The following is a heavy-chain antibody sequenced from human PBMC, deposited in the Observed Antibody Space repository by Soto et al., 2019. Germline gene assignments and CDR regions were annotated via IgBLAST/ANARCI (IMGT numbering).Heavy chain of an antibody. CDR1: GYSFTSYW. D-gene: IGHD2-8*01. Sequence: PGESLKISCKGSGYSFTSYWISWVRQMPGKGLEWMGRIDPSDSYTNYSPSFQGHVTISAGKSISTAYLQWSSLKASDTAMYYCARLIVLMVYATVERYGMDVWGQGTTVTVSS. CDR3: ARLIVLMVYATVERYGMDV. J-gene: IGHJ6*02. CDR2: IDPSDSYT. V-gene: IGHV5-10-1*01.